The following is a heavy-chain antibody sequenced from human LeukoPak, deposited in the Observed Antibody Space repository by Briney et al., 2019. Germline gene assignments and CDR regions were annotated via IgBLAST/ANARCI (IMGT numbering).Heavy chain of an antibody. J-gene: IGHJ4*02. V-gene: IGHV4-61*02. D-gene: IGHD2-2*01. Sequence: KPSQTLSLTCTVSGGSISSGSYYWGWIRQPAGKGLEWIGRIYTSGSTNYNPSLKSRVTISVDTSKNQFSLKLSSVTAADTAVYYCARVPLAPAAMHHPFDYWGQGTLVTVSS. CDR3: ARVPLAPAAMHHPFDY. CDR2: IYTSGST. CDR1: GGSISSGSYY.